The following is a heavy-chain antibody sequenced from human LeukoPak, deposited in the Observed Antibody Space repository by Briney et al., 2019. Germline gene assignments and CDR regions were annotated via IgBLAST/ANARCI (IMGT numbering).Heavy chain of an antibody. V-gene: IGHV3-30*04. D-gene: IGHD1-26*01. CDR1: GFTFSSYA. CDR2: ISYDGSNK. J-gene: IGHJ4*02. CDR3: ARLRYSGSLVDY. Sequence: GGSLRLSCAASGFTFSSYAMHWVRQAPGKGLEWVAVISYDGSNKYYADSVKGRFTISVDTSKNQFSLKLSSVTAADTAVYYCARLRYSGSLVDYWGQGTLVTVSS.